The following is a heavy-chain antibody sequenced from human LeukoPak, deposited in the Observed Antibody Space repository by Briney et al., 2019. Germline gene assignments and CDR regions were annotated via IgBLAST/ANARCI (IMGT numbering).Heavy chain of an antibody. D-gene: IGHD3-9*01. Sequence: SETLSLTCAVYGGSFSGYYWSWIRQPPGKGLEWIGEINHSGSTNYNPSLKSRVTISVDTSKNQYSLKPSSVTAADTAVYYCARLRYFDWLHKGAFDIWGQGTMVTVSS. CDR2: INHSGST. V-gene: IGHV4-34*01. CDR3: ARLRYFDWLHKGAFDI. J-gene: IGHJ3*02. CDR1: GGSFSGYY.